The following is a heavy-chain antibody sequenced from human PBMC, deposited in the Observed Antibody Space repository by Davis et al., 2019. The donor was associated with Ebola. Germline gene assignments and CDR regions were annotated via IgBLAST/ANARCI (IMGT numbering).Heavy chain of an antibody. CDR3: AKLYISSGYYDY. D-gene: IGHD3-22*01. CDR2: IHSGGDT. V-gene: IGHV3-66*04. CDR1: GFTVSSNY. J-gene: IGHJ4*02. Sequence: GGSLRLSCAASGFTVSSNYMNWVRQAPGRGLEWVSVIHSGGDTYYADSVKGRFTISRDNSKNTLYLQMNSLRAEDTAVYYCAKLYISSGYYDYWGQGTLVTVSS.